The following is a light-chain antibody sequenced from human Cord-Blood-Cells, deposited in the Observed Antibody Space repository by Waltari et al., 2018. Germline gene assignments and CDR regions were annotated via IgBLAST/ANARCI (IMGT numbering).Light chain of an antibody. CDR1: SSDVGGYNY. CDR3: SSYTSSSPHVV. J-gene: IGLJ2*01. CDR2: EVS. Sequence: QSALTQPASVSGSPGQSITISCTGTSSDVGGYNYVSWYQQHPGKAPKLMIYEVSNRPSGVSNRFSGSKSGHTASLAISGLHGEDEAGYYGSSYTSSSPHVVFGGGTKLTVL. V-gene: IGLV2-14*01.